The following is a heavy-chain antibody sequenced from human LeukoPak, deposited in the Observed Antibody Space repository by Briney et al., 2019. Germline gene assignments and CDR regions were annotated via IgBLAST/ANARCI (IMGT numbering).Heavy chain of an antibody. D-gene: IGHD2-21*01. V-gene: IGHV3-30*02. J-gene: IGHJ4*02. CDR2: IRYDGSDK. CDR3: AKGALLVGRYFDY. CDR1: GFTFSTYG. Sequence: GGSLRLSCAASGFTFSTYGMHWVRQAPGKGLEWVAFIRYDGSDKYYADSVKGRFTISRDNSKNTLSLQMNSLRPEDTAVYYCAKGALLVGRYFDYWGQGTLVTVSS.